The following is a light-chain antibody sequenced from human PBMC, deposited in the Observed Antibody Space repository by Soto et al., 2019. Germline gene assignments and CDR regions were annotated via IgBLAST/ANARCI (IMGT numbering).Light chain of an antibody. J-gene: IGLJ2*01. Sequence: NFMLTQPHSVSESPGKTVTISCTGSGGSIATNYVQWHQQRPGSAPTTVIYEDDKRPSGVPDRFSGSIDRSSNSASLIISGLKTEEEADYYCQSHDSTNVVFGRGTKVTV. V-gene: IGLV6-57*02. CDR3: QSHDSTNVV. CDR1: GGSIATNY. CDR2: EDD.